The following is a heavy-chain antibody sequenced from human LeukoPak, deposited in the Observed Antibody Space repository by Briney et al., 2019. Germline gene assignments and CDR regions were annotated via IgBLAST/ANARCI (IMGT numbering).Heavy chain of an antibody. V-gene: IGHV4-4*02. J-gene: IGHJ6*04. Sequence: PSGTLSLTCAVSGGSISSSNCGTGVRQPPGQGLVWIGELYHSGSTNYNPSLKSRVTISVDKSKNQFSLKLSSVTAADTAVYYCARGPYYYGSVGDYYYGMDVWGKGTTVTVSS. CDR2: LYHSGST. CDR1: GGSISSSNC. CDR3: ARGPYYYGSVGDYYYGMDV. D-gene: IGHD3-10*01.